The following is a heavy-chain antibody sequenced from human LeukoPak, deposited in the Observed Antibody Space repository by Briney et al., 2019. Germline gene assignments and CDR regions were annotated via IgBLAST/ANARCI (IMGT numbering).Heavy chain of an antibody. CDR1: GGSFSGYY. J-gene: IGHJ4*02. CDR3: ARGRSNRDS. CDR2: INHSGST. D-gene: IGHD4/OR15-4a*01. Sequence: PSETLSLTCAVYGGSFSGYYWSWIRQPPGKGLEWIGEINHSGSTNYNPSLKSRVTISVDTSKNQFFLKLSSVTVADTAVYYCARGRSNRDSWGQGTLVTVSS. V-gene: IGHV4-34*01.